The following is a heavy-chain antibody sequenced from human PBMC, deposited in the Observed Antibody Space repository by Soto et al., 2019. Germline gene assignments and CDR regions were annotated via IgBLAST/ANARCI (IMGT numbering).Heavy chain of an antibody. CDR1: GFTFSSYG. Sequence: GGSLRLSCAASGFTFSSYGMHWVRQAPGKGLEWVAVISYDGSNKYYADSVKGRFTISRDNSKNTLYLQMNSLRAEDTAVYFCAKAVGVNVVVVAATTDGPFDYWGQGTLVTVSS. J-gene: IGHJ4*02. V-gene: IGHV3-30*18. D-gene: IGHD2-15*01. CDR2: ISYDGSNK. CDR3: AKAVGVNVVVVAATTDGPFDY.